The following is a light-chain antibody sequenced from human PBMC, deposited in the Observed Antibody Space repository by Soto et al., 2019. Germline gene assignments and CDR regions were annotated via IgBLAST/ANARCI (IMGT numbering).Light chain of an antibody. CDR1: QSVLYNSNNKNY. V-gene: IGKV4-1*01. CDR3: QQYESTPPT. J-gene: IGKJ2*01. Sequence: DIVMTQSPDSLAVSLGERATINCKSSQSVLYNSNNKNYFAWYQQRPGQPPKLLIYWASTRESGVPDRFSGSGSGTDFTLTITSLQAEDVAVYYCQQYESTPPTLGQGTKLEIK. CDR2: WAS.